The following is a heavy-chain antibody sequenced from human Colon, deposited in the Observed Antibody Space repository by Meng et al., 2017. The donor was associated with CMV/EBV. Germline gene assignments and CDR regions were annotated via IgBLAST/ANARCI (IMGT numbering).Heavy chain of an antibody. V-gene: IGHV4-38-2*02. CDR3: ARDLVGGTTTWFDP. D-gene: IGHD1-26*01. CDR2: IYHSGTT. J-gene: IGHJ5*02. CDR1: GYSINSGYY. Sequence: ESLKISCTVSGYSINSGYYWGWIRQPPGKGLEWIASIYHSGTTYYNPSLKSRVTISVDTSKNQFSLNLRFVTAADTAVYYCARDLVGGTTTWFDPWGQGTLVTVSS.